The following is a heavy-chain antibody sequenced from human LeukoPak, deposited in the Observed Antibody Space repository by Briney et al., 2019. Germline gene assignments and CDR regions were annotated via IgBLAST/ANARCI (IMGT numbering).Heavy chain of an antibody. CDR3: ARDRASGSYQVSFCYDLDV. D-gene: IGHD3-10*01. Sequence: ASVKVSCKASGYTFTGYYIHWVRQAPGQGLEWMGWINPNSGGTNYAQNFQGRVTMTTDTSTSTVYMELSSLRSEDTAVYYCARDRASGSYQVSFCYDLDVWGLGTTVTVSS. J-gene: IGHJ6*02. V-gene: IGHV1-2*02. CDR2: INPNSGGT. CDR1: GYTFTGYY.